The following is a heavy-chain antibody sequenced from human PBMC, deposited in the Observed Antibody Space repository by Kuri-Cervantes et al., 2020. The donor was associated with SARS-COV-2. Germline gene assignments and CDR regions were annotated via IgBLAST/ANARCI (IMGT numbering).Heavy chain of an antibody. J-gene: IGHJ3*02. V-gene: IGHV3-53*01. CDR1: GFTVSSNY. D-gene: IGHD3-22*01. Sequence: GEFLMISCAASGFTVSSNYMSWVRQAPGKGLEWVSVIYSGGSTYYADSVKGRFTISRDNSKNTLYLQMNSLRAEDTAGYYCAREAYNYYYDSSGYLLGGAFYIWGQGTMVTVSS. CDR2: IYSGGST. CDR3: AREAYNYYYDSSGYLLGGAFYI.